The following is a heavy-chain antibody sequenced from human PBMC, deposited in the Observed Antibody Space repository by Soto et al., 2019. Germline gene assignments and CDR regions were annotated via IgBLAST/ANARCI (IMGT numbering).Heavy chain of an antibody. V-gene: IGHV3-30*18. CDR3: AKEYSSSSHDF. Sequence: GGSLRLSCAASGFTFRSFGMHWVRQPPGKGLEWLATISFDGSKKYYADSVKGRSTISRDNSKNTVYLQMNTLRPDDTAVYLCAKEYSSSSHDFWGQGTLVTVSS. CDR2: ISFDGSKK. J-gene: IGHJ4*02. CDR1: GFTFRSFG. D-gene: IGHD6-6*01.